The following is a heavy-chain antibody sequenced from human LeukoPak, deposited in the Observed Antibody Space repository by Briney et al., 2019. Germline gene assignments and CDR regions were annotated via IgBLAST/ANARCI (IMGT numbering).Heavy chain of an antibody. Sequence: NSSETLSLTCTVSGGSISSSSYYWGWIRQPPGKGLEWVSSISSSSSYIYYADSVKGRFTISRDNAKNSLYLQMNSLRAEDTAVYYCARETLEGYDAFDIWGQGTMVTVSS. CDR2: ISSSSSYI. V-gene: IGHV3-21*01. CDR1: GGSISSSS. D-gene: IGHD3-3*01. J-gene: IGHJ3*02. CDR3: ARETLEGYDAFDI.